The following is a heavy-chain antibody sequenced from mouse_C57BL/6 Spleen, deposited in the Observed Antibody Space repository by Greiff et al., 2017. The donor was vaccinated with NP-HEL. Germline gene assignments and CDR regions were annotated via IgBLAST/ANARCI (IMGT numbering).Heavy chain of an antibody. D-gene: IGHD1-1*01. CDR1: GFTFSSYT. J-gene: IGHJ4*01. CDR2: ISGGGGNT. V-gene: IGHV5-9*01. CDR3: ARHGGYGSSYEGNYAMDY. Sequence: EVMLVESGGGLVKPGGSLKLSCAASGFTFSSYTMSWVRQTPEKRLEWVATISGGGGNTYYPDSVKGRFTISRDNAKNTLYLQMSSLRSEDTALYYCARHGGYGSSYEGNYAMDYWGQGTSVTVSS.